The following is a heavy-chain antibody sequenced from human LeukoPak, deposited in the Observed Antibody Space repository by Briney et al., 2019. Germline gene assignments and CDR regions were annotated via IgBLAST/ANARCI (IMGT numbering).Heavy chain of an antibody. D-gene: IGHD3-16*02. CDR3: VSIDLDS. CDR1: GYTLTELS. Sequence: ASVKVSCKGSGYTLTELSIHWVRPAPGKGLEWMGGEDGGPIYAQKFQGRVTMTEYTSTDTAYMDVSSLRSEDTAVYYCVSIDLDSWGQGTLVTVSS. CDR2: EDGGP. J-gene: IGHJ4*02. V-gene: IGHV1-24*01.